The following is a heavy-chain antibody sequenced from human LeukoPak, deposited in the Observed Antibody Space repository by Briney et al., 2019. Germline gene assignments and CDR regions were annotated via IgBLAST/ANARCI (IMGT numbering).Heavy chain of an antibody. CDR1: GFTFSSYS. J-gene: IGHJ4*02. D-gene: IGHD3-10*01. V-gene: IGHV3-9*01. CDR2: ISWNSGSI. CDR3: AKDADEGGFGELSPYFDY. Sequence: GGSLRLSCAASGFTFSSYSMNWVRQAPGKGLEWVSGISWNSGSIGYADSVKGRFTISRDNAKNSLYLQMNSLRAEDTAVYYCAKDADEGGFGELSPYFDYWGQGTLVTVSS.